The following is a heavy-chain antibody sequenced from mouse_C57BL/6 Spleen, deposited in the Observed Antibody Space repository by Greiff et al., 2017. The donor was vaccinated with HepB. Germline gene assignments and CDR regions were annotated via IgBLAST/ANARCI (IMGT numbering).Heavy chain of an antibody. V-gene: IGHV5-17*01. CDR3: ARGAIVTTRSYYFDY. D-gene: IGHD2-5*01. J-gene: IGHJ2*01. Sequence: EVQGVESGGGLVKPGGSLKLSCAASGFTFSDYGMHWVRQAPEKGLEWVAYISSGSSTIYYADTVKGRFTISRDDAKNTLFLQMTSLRSEDTAMYYCARGAIVTTRSYYFDYWGQGTTLTVSS. CDR1: GFTFSDYG. CDR2: ISSGSSTI.